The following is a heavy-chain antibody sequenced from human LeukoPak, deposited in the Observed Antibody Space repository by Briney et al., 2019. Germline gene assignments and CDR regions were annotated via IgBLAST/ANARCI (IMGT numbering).Heavy chain of an antibody. CDR1: GVTFSSYV. D-gene: IGHD3-10*01. CDR3: ARDGGSGIDY. CDR2: ISGSGGGT. Sequence: PGGSLRLSCEASGVTFSSYVMSWVRQAPGKGPEWVSGISGSGGGTYYADSVKGRFAISRDNSKNTLYLQMNTLRAEDTAVYYCARDGGSGIDYWGQGTLVTVYS. V-gene: IGHV3-23*01. J-gene: IGHJ4*02.